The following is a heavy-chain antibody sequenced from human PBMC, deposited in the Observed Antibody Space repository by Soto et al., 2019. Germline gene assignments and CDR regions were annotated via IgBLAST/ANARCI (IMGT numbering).Heavy chain of an antibody. CDR2: INPSGGST. V-gene: IGHV1-46*01. CDR1: GYTFTSYY. Sequence: ASVKVSCKASGYTFTSYYMHWVRQAPGQGLEWMGIINPSGGSTSYAQKFQGRVTMTRDTSTSTVYMELSSLRSEDTAVYYCARDRRIAAAGTEWFNYYYGMDVWGQGTTVTVSS. CDR3: ARDRRIAAAGTEWFNYYYGMDV. J-gene: IGHJ6*02. D-gene: IGHD6-13*01.